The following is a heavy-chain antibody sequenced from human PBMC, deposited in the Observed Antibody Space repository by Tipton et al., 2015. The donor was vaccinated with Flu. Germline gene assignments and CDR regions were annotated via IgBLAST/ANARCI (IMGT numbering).Heavy chain of an antibody. V-gene: IGHV3-43*01. D-gene: IGHD3-10*01. CDR3: AKDLVRGVIKGALDI. J-gene: IGHJ3*02. CDR2: ISWDGGST. CDR1: GFTFDDYT. Sequence: SLRLSCAASGFTFDDYTMHWVRQAPGKGLEWVSLISWDGGSTYYADSVKGRFTISRDNSKNSLYLQMNSLRTEDTALYYCAKDLVRGVIKGALDIWGQGTMVTVSS.